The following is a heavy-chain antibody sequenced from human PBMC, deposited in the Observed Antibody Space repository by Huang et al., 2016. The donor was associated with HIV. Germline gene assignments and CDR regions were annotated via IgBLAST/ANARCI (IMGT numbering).Heavy chain of an antibody. CDR3: ARGAPDLDSHLDH. J-gene: IGHJ4*02. Sequence: QVQLVQSGAEVKKPGSSVKVSCKVSGGTFNNAISWVRQAPGQGLEWMGGSSPIFGTPNYERKFQGRVTITADESTSIAYMELSSLRSEDTAVYYCARGAPDLDSHLDHWGQGTLVTVSS. CDR1: GGTFNNA. V-gene: IGHV1-69*13. CDR2: SSPIFGTP. D-gene: IGHD3-3*01.